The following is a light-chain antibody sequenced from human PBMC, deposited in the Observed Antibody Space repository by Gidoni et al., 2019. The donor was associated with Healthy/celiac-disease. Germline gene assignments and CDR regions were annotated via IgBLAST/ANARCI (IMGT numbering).Light chain of an antibody. J-gene: IGKJ4*01. CDR3: QQYNNWPLT. Sequence: EIVMTQSPATLSVSPGERATLSCRASQSVSSNLAWYQQKHGEAPRLIIYRASTRATGIPATFSGSGSGTEFTLTISSLQSEDFAVYYCQQYNNWPLTFGGGTKVEIK. CDR1: QSVSSN. CDR2: RAS. V-gene: IGKV3-15*01.